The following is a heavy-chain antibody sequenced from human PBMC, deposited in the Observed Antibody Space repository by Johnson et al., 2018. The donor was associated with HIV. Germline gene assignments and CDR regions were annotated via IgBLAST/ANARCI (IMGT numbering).Heavy chain of an antibody. D-gene: IGHD1-26*01. CDR3: VTADRGSA. CDR1: GFTFSSYA. V-gene: IGHV3-30-3*01. CDR2: ISYDGSNK. Sequence: QVQLVESGGGVVQPGRSLRLSCAASGFTFSSYAVHWVRQAPGKGLEWVAVISYDGSNKYYADSVKGRFTISRDNSKNTLHLQMNSLSAEDTAVYYCVTADRGSAWGQGTTVTVSS. J-gene: IGHJ3*01.